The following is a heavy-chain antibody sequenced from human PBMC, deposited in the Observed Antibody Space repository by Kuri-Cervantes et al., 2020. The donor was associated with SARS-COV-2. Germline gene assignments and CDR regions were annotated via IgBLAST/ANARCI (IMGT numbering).Heavy chain of an antibody. CDR2: IIPIFGTA. D-gene: IGHD4-17*01. J-gene: IGHJ6*02. V-gene: IGHV1-69*13. CDR3: ARRGGPYGDYGQRDYYYYGMDV. CDR1: GGTFSSYA. Sequence: SVKVSCKASGGTFSSYAISWVRQAPGQGLEWMGGIIPIFGTANYAQKFQGRVTITADESTGTAYMELSSLRSEDTAVYYCARRGGPYGDYGQRDYYYYGMDVWGQGTTVTVSS.